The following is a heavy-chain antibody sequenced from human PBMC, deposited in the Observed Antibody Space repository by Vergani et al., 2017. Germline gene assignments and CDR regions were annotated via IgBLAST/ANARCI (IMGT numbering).Heavy chain of an antibody. CDR3: AKGLNYYGSGSYDY. J-gene: IGHJ4*02. D-gene: IGHD3-10*01. CDR1: GFTFSSYA. CDR2: ISGSGGST. Sequence: EVQLLESGGGLVQPGGSLRLSCAASGFTFSSYAMSWVRQAPGKGLEWVSAISGSGGSTYYADSVKGRFTISRDNSKNTLYLQMNSLRAEDTAVYYGAKGLNYYGSGSYDYWGQGTLVTVSS. V-gene: IGHV3-23*01.